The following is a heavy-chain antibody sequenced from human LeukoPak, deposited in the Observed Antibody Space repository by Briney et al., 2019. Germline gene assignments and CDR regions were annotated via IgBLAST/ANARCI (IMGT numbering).Heavy chain of an antibody. V-gene: IGHV3-64*01. CDR3: ARTSIAAREADY. CDR1: GFPFSRYS. CDR2: ISNNGGST. Sequence: AGGSLRLSCAASGFPFSRYSMHWVRQAPGKGLEYVSAISNNGGSTYYAKSVKGRFTISRDNSKNTLYLQMGSLRAEDMAVYYCARTSIAAREADYWGQGTLVTVSS. D-gene: IGHD6-6*01. J-gene: IGHJ4*02.